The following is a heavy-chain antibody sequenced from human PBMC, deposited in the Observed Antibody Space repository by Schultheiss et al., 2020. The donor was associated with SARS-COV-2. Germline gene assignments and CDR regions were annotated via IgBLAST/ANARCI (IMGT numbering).Heavy chain of an antibody. J-gene: IGHJ4*02. D-gene: IGHD3-22*01. Sequence: SETLSLTCTVSGGSISPYYWSWIRQTPGKGLEWIGYIYYSGSTNYNPSLKSRVSISVDTTKNHFSLKLNSVTAADTAVYYCARSLHYYDSRYRFDYWGQGTLVTVSS. CDR2: IYYSGST. V-gene: IGHV4-59*01. CDR3: ARSLHYYDSRYRFDY. CDR1: GGSISPYY.